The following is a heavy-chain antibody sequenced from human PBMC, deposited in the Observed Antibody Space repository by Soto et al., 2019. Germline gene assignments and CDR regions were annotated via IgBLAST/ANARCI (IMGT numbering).Heavy chain of an antibody. J-gene: IGHJ6*02. CDR3: ARDSGYDLATYYYYGMDV. Sequence: QVQLVQSGAEVKKPGSSVKVSCKASGGTFSSYAISWVRQAPGQGLEWMGGIIPIFGTANYAQKFQGRVTITADKSTSIAYMELSSLRSEDTAVYYCARDSGYDLATYYYYGMDVWGQGTTVTVSS. D-gene: IGHD5-12*01. V-gene: IGHV1-69*06. CDR1: GGTFSSYA. CDR2: IIPIFGTA.